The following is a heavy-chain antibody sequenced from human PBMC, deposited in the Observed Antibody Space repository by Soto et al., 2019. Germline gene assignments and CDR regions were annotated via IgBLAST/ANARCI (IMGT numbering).Heavy chain of an antibody. D-gene: IGHD3-10*01. CDR3: AREPHGDNGGSNDAYVV. Sequence: GGSLRLSCVASGFTFSSYWIHWVRQAPGKGLVWVSRIKTDGSQTNYADFVKGRFTISRDNAKNTLYLQINRLACADTAVYDCAREPHGDNGGSNDAYVVWGKGTRVTV. CDR2: IKTDGSQT. V-gene: IGHV3-74*01. CDR1: GFTFSSYW. J-gene: IGHJ3*01.